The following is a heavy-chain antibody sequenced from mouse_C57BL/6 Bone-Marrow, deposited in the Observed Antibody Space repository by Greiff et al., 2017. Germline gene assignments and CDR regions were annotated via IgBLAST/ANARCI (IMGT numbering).Heavy chain of an antibody. J-gene: IGHJ1*03. Sequence: QVQLQQPGAELVKPGASVKLSCKASGYTFTSYWMQWVKQRPGQGLEWIGAIDPSDSNTNYNQKFKGKATLTVDTSSSTAYMQLSSLTSEDSAVYYCARGELRLLWYFDVWGTGTTVTVSS. CDR3: ARGELRLLWYFDV. CDR2: IDPSDSNT. V-gene: IGHV1-50*01. CDR1: GYTFTSYW. D-gene: IGHD2-12*01.